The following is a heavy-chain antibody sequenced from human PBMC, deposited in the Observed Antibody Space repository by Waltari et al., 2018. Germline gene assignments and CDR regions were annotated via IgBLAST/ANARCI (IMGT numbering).Heavy chain of an antibody. Sequence: QLQLQESGPGLVKPSETLSLTCTDSRSSIRNNNYYWGWVRQPPGKGLEWIGSFYKSGTTYYNPSLKSRVTISVDTSNNQFSLKLNSVTAADTAVYYCVRGYPDIVATISDYWGQGTLVIVSS. J-gene: IGHJ4*02. D-gene: IGHD5-12*01. CDR3: VRGYPDIVATISDY. V-gene: IGHV4-39*07. CDR1: RSSIRNNNYY. CDR2: FYKSGTT.